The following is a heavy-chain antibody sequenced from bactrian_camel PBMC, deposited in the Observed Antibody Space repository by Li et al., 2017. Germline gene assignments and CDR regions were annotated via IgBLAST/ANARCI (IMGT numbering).Heavy chain of an antibody. V-gene: IGHV3S40*01. Sequence: DVQLVESGGGSVPAGGSLVLSREVSGLAENAIRRCSMAWYRQAPGKVREGVASMHPDSGSKYYGDSVKGRFTISRDNALNIVSLQMNSLKPEDTAMYSCAISKVVGGTRKGHILGPGDPGHRL. CDR3: AISKVVGGTRKGHI. D-gene: IGHD6*01. CDR2: MHPDSGSK. CDR1: GLAENAIRRCS. J-gene: IGHJ4*01.